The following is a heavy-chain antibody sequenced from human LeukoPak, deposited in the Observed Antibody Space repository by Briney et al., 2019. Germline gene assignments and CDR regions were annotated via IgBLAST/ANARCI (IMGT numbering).Heavy chain of an antibody. CDR3: ATEYCASSSCRFDS. J-gene: IGHJ4*02. CDR2: IYYSGST. D-gene: IGHD2-2*01. CDR1: GGSISSSSYY. V-gene: IGHV4-39*07. Sequence: SETLSLTCTVSGGSISSSSYYWGWIRQPPGKGLEWIGSIYYSGSTYYNPSLKSRVTISVDTSKKQFSLKLTSVTAADTAIYYCATEYCASSSCRFDSWGQGTLVTVSS.